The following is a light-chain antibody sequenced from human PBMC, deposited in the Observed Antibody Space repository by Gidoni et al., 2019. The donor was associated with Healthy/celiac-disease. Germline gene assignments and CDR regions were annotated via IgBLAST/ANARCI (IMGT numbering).Light chain of an antibody. CDR1: QSISSW. CDR3: KQYSSYSWT. CDR2: KAS. Sequence: DIQMTQSPPTLSAFVGDRVTITCRASQSISSWLAWYQQKPGKAPKLLISKASTLESGVPSTFSGSGAGTEFALTISSLQPDDFATYYCKQYSSYSWTFGQGTKVEIK. J-gene: IGKJ1*01. V-gene: IGKV1-5*03.